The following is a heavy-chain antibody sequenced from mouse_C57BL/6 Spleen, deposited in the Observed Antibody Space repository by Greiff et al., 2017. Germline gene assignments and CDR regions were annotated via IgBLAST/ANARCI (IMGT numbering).Heavy chain of an antibody. V-gene: IGHV1-5*01. D-gene: IGHD2-5*01. CDR1: GYTFTSYW. Sequence: EVQLQQSGTVLARPGASVKMSCKTSGYTFTSYWMHWVKQRPGQGLEWIGAIYPGNSDTSYNQKFKGKAKLTAVTSASTAYMELSSLTNEDSAVYYCTSGDLDYSNSDWYFDVWGTGTTVTVSS. CDR3: TSGDLDYSNSDWYFDV. CDR2: IYPGNSDT. J-gene: IGHJ1*03.